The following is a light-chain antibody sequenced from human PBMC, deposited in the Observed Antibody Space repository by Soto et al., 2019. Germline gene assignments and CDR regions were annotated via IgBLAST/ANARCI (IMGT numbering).Light chain of an antibody. CDR2: EVS. CDR3: SSYTSTSSYV. CDR1: SSDIGDYNY. J-gene: IGLJ1*01. V-gene: IGLV2-14*01. Sequence: QPVLTQPASVSGSPGQSITISCTGTSSDIGDYNYVSWYQQHPGKAPKLMIYEVSNRPSGISNRFSGSKSGNTASLTISGLEADDEADYYCSSYTSTSSYVFGTGTTLTVL.